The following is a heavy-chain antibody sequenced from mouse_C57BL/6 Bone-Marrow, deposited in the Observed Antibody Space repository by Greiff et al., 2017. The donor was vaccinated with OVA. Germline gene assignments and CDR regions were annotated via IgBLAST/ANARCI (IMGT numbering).Heavy chain of an antibody. CDR1: GYTFTSYW. CDR2: IYPSDSET. D-gene: IGHD3-2*02. J-gene: IGHJ2*01. CDR3: ARDQLRLLDY. V-gene: IGHV1-61*01. Sequence: QVQLQQPGAELVRPGSSVKLSCKASGYTFTSYWMDWVKQRPGQGLEWIGNIYPSDSETHYNQKFKDKATLTVDKSSSTAYMQLSSLPSEDSAVYYCARDQLRLLDYWGQGTTLTVSS.